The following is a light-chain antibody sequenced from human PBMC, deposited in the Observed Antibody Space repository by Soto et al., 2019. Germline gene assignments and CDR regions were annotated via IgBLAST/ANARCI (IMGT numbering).Light chain of an antibody. CDR3: QQYNNWPPIT. Sequence: EIVVTQSPGTLSLSPVSRATLSCRASQSVSSSYLAWYQQKPGQAPRLLIYGASSRATGIPDRFSGSGSGTEFTLTISSLQSEDFAVYYCQQYNNWPPITFGQGTRLE. V-gene: IGKV3-20*01. J-gene: IGKJ5*01. CDR1: QSVSSSY. CDR2: GAS.